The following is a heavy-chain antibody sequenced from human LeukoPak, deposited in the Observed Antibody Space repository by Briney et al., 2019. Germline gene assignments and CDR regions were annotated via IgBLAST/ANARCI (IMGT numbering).Heavy chain of an antibody. Sequence: PGGSLRLSCAASGFAFSSYWMSGVRQAPGRGVEWVANIKQDGSEKYYVDSVKGRFTISRDNAKNSLYLQMNSLRAEDTAVYYCARVTSPYVFDIWGQGTMVTVSS. CDR3: ARVTSPYVFDI. V-gene: IGHV3-7*01. CDR2: IKQDGSEK. CDR1: GFAFSSYW. J-gene: IGHJ3*02. D-gene: IGHD3-3*01.